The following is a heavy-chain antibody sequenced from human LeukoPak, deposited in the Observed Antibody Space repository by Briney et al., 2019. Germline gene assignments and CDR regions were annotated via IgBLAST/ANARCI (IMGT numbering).Heavy chain of an antibody. Sequence: SETLSLTCTVSGGSVSSGSYYWSWIRQPPGKGLEWIGYIYYSGSTNYNPSLKSRVTMSVDTSKNQFSLKLSSVTAADTAVYYCAREYSYGYYYYGMDVWGQGTTVTVSS. CDR2: IYYSGST. V-gene: IGHV4-61*01. J-gene: IGHJ6*02. CDR1: GGSVSSGSYY. CDR3: AREYSYGYYYYGMDV. D-gene: IGHD5-18*01.